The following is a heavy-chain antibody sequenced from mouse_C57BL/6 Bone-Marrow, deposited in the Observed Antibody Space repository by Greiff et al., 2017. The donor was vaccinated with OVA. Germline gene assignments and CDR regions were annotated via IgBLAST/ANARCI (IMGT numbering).Heavy chain of an antibody. D-gene: IGHD2-2*01. CDR1: GFTFSSYA. CDR2: ISSGGDYI. J-gene: IGHJ3*01. CDR3: TREGYGGFAY. V-gene: IGHV5-9-1*02. Sequence: EVHLVESGEGLVKPGGSLKLSCAASGFTFSSYAMSWVRQTPEKRLAWVAYISSGGDYIYYADTVKGRFTISRDNARNTLYLQMSSLKSEDTAMYYCTREGYGGFAYWGQGTLVTVSA.